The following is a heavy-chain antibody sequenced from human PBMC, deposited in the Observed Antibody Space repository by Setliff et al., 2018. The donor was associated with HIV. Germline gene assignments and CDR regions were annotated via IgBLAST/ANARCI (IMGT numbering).Heavy chain of an antibody. CDR3: ARVEYYYDSSGYYYDY. Sequence: ASVKVSCKASGYIFTSYYMHWVRQAPGQGLEWMGIISPSGGSTSYAQKFQGRVTMTRDTSTSTVYMELSSLRSEDTAVYYCARVEYYYDSSGYYYDYWGQGTLVTVSS. CDR2: ISPSGGST. V-gene: IGHV1-46*01. D-gene: IGHD3-22*01. CDR1: GYIFTSYY. J-gene: IGHJ4*02.